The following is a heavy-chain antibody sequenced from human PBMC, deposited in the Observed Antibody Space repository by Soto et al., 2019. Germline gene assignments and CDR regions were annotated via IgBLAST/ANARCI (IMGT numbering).Heavy chain of an antibody. Sequence: GGSLRLSCAASGFTFDDYAMHWVRQAPGKGLEWVSGISWNSGSIGYADSVKGRFTISRDNAKNSLYLQMNSLRAEDTALYYCAKDIRYSGYDSAGFDYWGQGTLVTVSS. J-gene: IGHJ4*02. CDR1: GFTFDDYA. CDR3: AKDIRYSGYDSAGFDY. V-gene: IGHV3-9*01. CDR2: ISWNSGSI. D-gene: IGHD5-12*01.